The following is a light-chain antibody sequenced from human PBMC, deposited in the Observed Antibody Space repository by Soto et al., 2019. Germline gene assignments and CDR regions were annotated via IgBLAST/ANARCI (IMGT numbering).Light chain of an antibody. V-gene: IGKV1-5*01. Sequence: DIQMTQSPSTLSASVGDRVTITCRASQPISRWLAWYQQKPGKAPKVLIYDASSLESGVPSRFSGNGSGTEFTLTITSLQPEDFAIYYCLQDYTYPRTFGGGTKVEIK. CDR2: DAS. J-gene: IGKJ4*01. CDR1: QPISRW. CDR3: LQDYTYPRT.